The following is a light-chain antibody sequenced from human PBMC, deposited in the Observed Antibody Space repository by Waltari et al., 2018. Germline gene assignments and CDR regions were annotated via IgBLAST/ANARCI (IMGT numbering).Light chain of an antibody. V-gene: IGKV3-15*01. Sequence: DIVLTQSPATLSVSPGKRATLSCRASQSIMNNLAWYQQKPGQAPRLLIYGSSSRTTDVPARFSGSGSGTEFTLTISSLRSGDSAIYYCHQYNSWPKTFGQGPKVEI. CDR1: QSIMNN. CDR3: HQYNSWPKT. CDR2: GSS. J-gene: IGKJ1*01.